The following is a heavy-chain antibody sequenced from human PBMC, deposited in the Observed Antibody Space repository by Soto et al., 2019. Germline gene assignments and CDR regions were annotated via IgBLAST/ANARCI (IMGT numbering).Heavy chain of an antibody. CDR2: ISAYNGNT. CDR1: GYTFTSYG. D-gene: IGHD3-10*01. CDR3: TRDVLLWFGESNWFDP. V-gene: IGHV1-18*04. Sequence: QVQLVQSGAEVKKPGASVKVSCKASGYTFTSYGISWVRQAPGQGLEWMGWISAYNGNTNYAQKLQGRVTMTTDTPTSTAYMELRSMRSDDTAVYYCTRDVLLWFGESNWFDPCGQGTLVTVSS. J-gene: IGHJ5*02.